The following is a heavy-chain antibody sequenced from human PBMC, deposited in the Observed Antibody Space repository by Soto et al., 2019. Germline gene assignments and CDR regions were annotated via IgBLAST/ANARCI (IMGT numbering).Heavy chain of an antibody. D-gene: IGHD2-15*01. J-gene: IGHJ4*02. CDR1: GFTFSSYA. CDR3: AREGYCSGGSCYYVFDY. CDR2: ISYDGSNK. V-gene: IGHV3-30*04. Sequence: GSLRLSCAASGFTFSSYAMHWVRQAPGKGLEWVAVISYDGSNKYYADSVKGRFTISRDNSKNTLYLQMNSLRAEDTAVYYCAREGYCSGGSCYYVFDYWGQGTLVTVSS.